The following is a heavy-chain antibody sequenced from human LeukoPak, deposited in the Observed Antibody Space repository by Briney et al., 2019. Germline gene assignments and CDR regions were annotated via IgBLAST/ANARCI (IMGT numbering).Heavy chain of an antibody. J-gene: IGHJ3*02. Sequence: GGSLMLSCAASGFTVSSNDMGWVRQAPGKELGWVSVIYSGGFTSYADSVRGRFTISRDSSKNTLYLQMNSLRAEDTAVYYCYGIRLGDGFDIWGERTMVIVSS. CDR1: GFTVSSND. V-gene: IGHV3-53*01. CDR2: IYSGGFT. CDR3: YGIRLGDGFDI. D-gene: IGHD3-16*01.